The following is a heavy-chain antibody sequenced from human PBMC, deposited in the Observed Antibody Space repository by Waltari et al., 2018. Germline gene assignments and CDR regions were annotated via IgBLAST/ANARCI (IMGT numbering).Heavy chain of an antibody. CDR3: AKSGTAAGTFSAY. Sequence: EVQLLESGGGLVQPGGSLRLSCAASGFTFSSYAMSWVRQAPGKGLEWVSVIYSGGSTYYADSVKGRFTISRDNSKNTLYLQMNSLRAEDTAVYYCAKSGTAAGTFSAYWGQGTLVTVSS. CDR2: IYSGGST. D-gene: IGHD6-13*01. CDR1: GFTFSSYA. J-gene: IGHJ4*02. V-gene: IGHV3-23*03.